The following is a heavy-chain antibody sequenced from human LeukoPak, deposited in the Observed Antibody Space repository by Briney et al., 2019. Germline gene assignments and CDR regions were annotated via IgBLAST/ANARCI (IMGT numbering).Heavy chain of an antibody. CDR2: INSSSSYI. CDR3: ARAMLGDSNYRWDYYYYMAV. J-gene: IGHJ6*03. V-gene: IGHV3-21*01. D-gene: IGHD4-11*01. CDR1: GGSITSSS. Sequence: ETLSLTCTVSGGSITSSSYYWGRIRQPPGKGLEWVSSINSSSSYIYYADSVKGLFTISRNNAKNSLYLQMNSLRAEDTAVYYCARAMLGDSNYRWDYYYYMAVWGKGTTVTVSS.